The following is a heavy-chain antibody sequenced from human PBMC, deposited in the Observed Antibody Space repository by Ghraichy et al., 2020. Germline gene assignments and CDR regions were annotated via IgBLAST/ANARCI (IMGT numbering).Heavy chain of an antibody. J-gene: IGHJ4*02. Sequence: GGSLRLSCAASGLTFSNYWMSWVRQPPGKGLEWVASIKQEGSDNYDIDSVKGRFTISRDNAKSSLYLQMNCQRADDTAVYYCARDEDSDGWVQLYFWGQGTLFTFSS. CDR2: IKQEGSDN. CDR3: ARDEDSDGWVQLYF. D-gene: IGHD1-1*01. V-gene: IGHV3-7*01. CDR1: GLTFSNYW.